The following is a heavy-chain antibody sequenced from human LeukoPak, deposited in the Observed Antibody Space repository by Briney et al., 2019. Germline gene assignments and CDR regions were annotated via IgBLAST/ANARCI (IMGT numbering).Heavy chain of an antibody. Sequence: GGSLSLSCAASGFPFSSYAMSWVRKAPGKGLEWVSAISGSGGSTYYADSVKGRFTISRDNSKNTLYLQMNSLRAEDTAVYYCATEYNYYDSSGYLDYWGQGTLVTVSS. CDR1: GFPFSSYA. V-gene: IGHV3-23*01. CDR3: ATEYNYYDSSGYLDY. D-gene: IGHD3-22*01. CDR2: ISGSGGST. J-gene: IGHJ4*02.